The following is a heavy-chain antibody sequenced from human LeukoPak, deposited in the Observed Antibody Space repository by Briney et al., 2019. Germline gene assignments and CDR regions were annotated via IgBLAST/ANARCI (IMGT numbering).Heavy chain of an antibody. CDR1: GYTFTGYY. CDR3: ARVQGYGDYFDY. J-gene: IGHJ4*02. V-gene: IGHV1-2*02. Sequence: ASVKVSCKASGYTFTGYYMHWVRQAPGQGLDWMGWINPKSGGTKYAQKFQGRVTMTRDTSITTAYMELSRLRSDDTAVYYCARVQGYGDYFDYWGQGTLLTVSS. D-gene: IGHD4-17*01. CDR2: INPKSGGT.